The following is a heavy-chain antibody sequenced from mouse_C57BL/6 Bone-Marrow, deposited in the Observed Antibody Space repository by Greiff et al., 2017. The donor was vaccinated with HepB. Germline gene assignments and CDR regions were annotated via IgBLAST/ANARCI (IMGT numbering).Heavy chain of an antibody. CDR1: GFTFSSYA. V-gene: IGHV5-4*01. Sequence: EVHLVESGGGLVKPGGSLKLSCAASGFTFSSYAMSWVRQTPEKRLEWVATISDGGSYTYYPDNVKGRFTISRDNAKNNLYLQMSHLKSEDTAMYYCENIYDGYYDWYFDVWGTGTTVTVSS. CDR2: ISDGGSYT. CDR3: ENIYDGYYDWYFDV. J-gene: IGHJ1*03. D-gene: IGHD2-3*01.